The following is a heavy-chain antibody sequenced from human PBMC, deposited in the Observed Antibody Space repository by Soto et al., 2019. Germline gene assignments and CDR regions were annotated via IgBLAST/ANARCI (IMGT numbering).Heavy chain of an antibody. Sequence: GGSLRLSCAASGFTFTNYGIHWVRQAPGKGLEWVAVISFDGSNKYYADSVKGRFTISRDNSKNTLYLQMNSLRVEDTAVYYCARDPRNNYGENAKYYFGMDVWGQGTTVTVSS. CDR1: GFTFTNYG. D-gene: IGHD2-21*01. CDR3: ARDPRNNYGENAKYYFGMDV. CDR2: ISFDGSNK. V-gene: IGHV3-33*01. J-gene: IGHJ6*02.